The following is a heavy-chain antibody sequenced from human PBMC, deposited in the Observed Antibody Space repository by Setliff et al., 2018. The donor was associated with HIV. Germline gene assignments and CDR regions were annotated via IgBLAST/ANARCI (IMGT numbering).Heavy chain of an antibody. J-gene: IGHJ5*02. Sequence: GGSLRLSCTTSGFTFISYAMSWVRQAPGKGLEWVSTISASGNSPYYVDSVKGRFTISRDNDKNSVHLQMTSLRAEDTAVYYCASSGSGSYINWFGPWGQGTLVTVSS. CDR1: GFTFISYA. D-gene: IGHD3-10*01. CDR2: ISASGNSP. CDR3: ASSGSGSYINWFGP. V-gene: IGHV3-23*01.